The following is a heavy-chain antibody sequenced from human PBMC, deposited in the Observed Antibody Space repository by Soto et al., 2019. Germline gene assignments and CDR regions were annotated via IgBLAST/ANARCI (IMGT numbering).Heavy chain of an antibody. J-gene: IGHJ5*02. V-gene: IGHV1-18*01. Sequence: QVQLVQAGAEVKKPGASVKVSGKASGYTSTSYGITWVRQAPGQGLEWMGWISADNGNTNYAQKLQGRVTMTTDTSTSTACMALRSLISDDTSLYYCARPSGSSYSFDPRAEGMIVIFSS. CDR1: GYTSTSYG. CDR3: ARPSGSSYSFDP. D-gene: IGHD1-26*01. CDR2: ISADNGNT.